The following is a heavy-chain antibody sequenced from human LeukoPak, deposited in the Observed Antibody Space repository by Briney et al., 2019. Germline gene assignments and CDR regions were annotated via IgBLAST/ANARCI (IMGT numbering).Heavy chain of an antibody. D-gene: IGHD3-22*01. Sequence: ASVKVSCKASGYTFTSYYMHWVRQAPGQGLEWMGIINPSDGSTSYAQKFQGRVTMTRDTSTSTVYMELSSLRSEDTAVYYCAISPYYYDSSGYYDFDYWGQGTLVTVSS. CDR2: INPSDGST. CDR1: GYTFTSYY. CDR3: AISPYYYDSSGYYDFDY. J-gene: IGHJ4*02. V-gene: IGHV1-46*01.